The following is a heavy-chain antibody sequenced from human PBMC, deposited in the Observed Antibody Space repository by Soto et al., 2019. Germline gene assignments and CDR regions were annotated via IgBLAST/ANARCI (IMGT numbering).Heavy chain of an antibody. CDR2: INVYNGNT. D-gene: IGHD3-9*01. CDR3: AIDLDDILTGPNFDP. CDR1: GYTFTNYG. V-gene: IGHV1-3*01. Sequence: ASVKVSCKASGYTFTNYGIHWVRQAPGQSLEWMGWINVYNGNTKYSQKFQDRVTFSRDTSASTAYMELSSLRSEDAAVYYCAIDLDDILTGPNFDPWGQGTLVTVSS. J-gene: IGHJ5*02.